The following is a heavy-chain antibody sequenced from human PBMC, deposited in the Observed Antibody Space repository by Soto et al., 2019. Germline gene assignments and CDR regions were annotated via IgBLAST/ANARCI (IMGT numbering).Heavy chain of an antibody. D-gene: IGHD6-13*01. V-gene: IGHV3-33*01. CDR1: GFTFSSYG. CDR2: IWYDGSNK. Sequence: QVQLVESGGGVVQRGGSLRLSCAASGFTFSSYGMHWVRQAPGKGLEWVAVIWYDGSNKYYADSVKGRYTISRDDSKNTVYLQMNSLGAEDTGVYYCTRDALIAVAAYDAFDIWGQGTSVNVSS. J-gene: IGHJ3*02. CDR3: TRDALIAVAAYDAFDI.